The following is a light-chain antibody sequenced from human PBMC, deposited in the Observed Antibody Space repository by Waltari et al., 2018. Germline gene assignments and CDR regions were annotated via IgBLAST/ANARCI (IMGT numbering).Light chain of an antibody. CDR1: QTIVLN. CDR3: QQYRHWRLA. J-gene: IGKJ4*01. V-gene: IGKV3-15*01. CDR2: AAS. Sequence: ETVMTQSPATLSVSPGERVTLSCTASQTIVLNLAWYKHRPVQPPRHLIDAASNRATGVTARFSDGGSGKEFTLTISSLQSEEFAVYYGQQYRHWRLAFGGGTKVEI.